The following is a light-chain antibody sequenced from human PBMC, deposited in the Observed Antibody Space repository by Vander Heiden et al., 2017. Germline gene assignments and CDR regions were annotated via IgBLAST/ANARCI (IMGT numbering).Light chain of an antibody. Sequence: SYDLTLPPPLSVSPGQTASITCSGDKLGDKYACWYQQKPGQSPLLVIYQDNKRPSGIPERFSGSNSGNTATLTISGTQAMDEADYYCQAWDTSTAWKVFGGGTKLTVL. V-gene: IGLV3-1*01. J-gene: IGLJ2*01. CDR2: QDN. CDR1: KLGDKY. CDR3: QAWDTSTAWKV.